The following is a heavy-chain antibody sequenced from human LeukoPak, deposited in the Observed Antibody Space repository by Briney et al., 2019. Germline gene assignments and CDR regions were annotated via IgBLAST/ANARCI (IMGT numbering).Heavy chain of an antibody. CDR3: ARADCSGGSCYSGCVDY. Sequence: GGSLRFSCAASGFTFSSYEMNWVRQAPGEGLEWVSYISSSGSTIYYADSVKGRFTISRDNAKNSLYLQMNSLRAEDTAVYYCARADCSGGSCYSGCVDYWGQGTLVTVSS. CDR2: ISSSGSTI. V-gene: IGHV3-48*03. J-gene: IGHJ4*02. D-gene: IGHD2-15*01. CDR1: GFTFSSYE.